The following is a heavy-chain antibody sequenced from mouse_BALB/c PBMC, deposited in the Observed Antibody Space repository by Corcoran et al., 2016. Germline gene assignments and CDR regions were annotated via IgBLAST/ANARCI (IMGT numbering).Heavy chain of an antibody. CDR2: INPYNGAT. Sequence: EVQLQQSGPELVKPGASVKISCKASGYSFTGYYMHWVKQSHVKSLEWIGRINPYNGATSYNQNFKDKASLTVAKSSSTAYMELHSLTSEDSAVYYCARYYGSSYDYWGQGTTLTVSS. J-gene: IGHJ2*01. CDR1: GYSFTGYY. CDR3: ARYYGSSYDY. V-gene: IGHV1-26*01. D-gene: IGHD1-1*01.